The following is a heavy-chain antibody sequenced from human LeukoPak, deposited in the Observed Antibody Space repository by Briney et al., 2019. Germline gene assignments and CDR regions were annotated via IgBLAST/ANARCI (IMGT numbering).Heavy chain of an antibody. J-gene: IGHJ5*02. CDR1: GYSISSGYY. V-gene: IGHV4-38-2*02. Sequence: PSETLSLTCTVSGYSISSGYYWGWIRQPPGKGREWIGSIYHSGSTYYNPSLKSRVTISVDTSKNQFSLKLSSVTAADTAVYYCARGHDYVWGSYRGNNWFDPWGQGTLVTVSS. D-gene: IGHD3-16*02. CDR2: IYHSGST. CDR3: ARGHDYVWGSYRGNNWFDP.